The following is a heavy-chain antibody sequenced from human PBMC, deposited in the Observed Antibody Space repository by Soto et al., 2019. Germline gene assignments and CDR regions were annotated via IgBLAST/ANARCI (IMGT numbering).Heavy chain of an antibody. CDR2: IFYSGNT. CDR3: ARHWGFVVAGSRFDP. J-gene: IGHJ5*02. V-gene: IGHV4-39*01. D-gene: IGHD2-2*01. Sequence: KASETLSLTCTVSGGSISTDSYYWGWVRQSPGKGLEWIGSIFYSGNTYYSPSLKSRVTISVDLSNNQFSLRLSSVTAADTALYYCARHWGFVVAGSRFDPWGLGTLVTVSS. CDR1: GGSISTDSYY.